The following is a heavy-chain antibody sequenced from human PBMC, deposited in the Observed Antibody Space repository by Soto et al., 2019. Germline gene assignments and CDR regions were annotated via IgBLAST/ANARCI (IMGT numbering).Heavy chain of an antibody. CDR2: IFYSGST. CDR3: ARVSNDFSGNGAFDY. V-gene: IGHV4-59*01. CDR1: GGSIRSYY. Sequence: SETLSLTCTVSGGSIRSYYWTWIRQPPGKGLEWLGYIFYSGSTFYNPSLKSRVTISIHTSKSQFSLNLSSVTTADTAVYYCARVSNDFSGNGAFDYWGQGTLVTVSS. D-gene: IGHD6-13*01. J-gene: IGHJ4*02.